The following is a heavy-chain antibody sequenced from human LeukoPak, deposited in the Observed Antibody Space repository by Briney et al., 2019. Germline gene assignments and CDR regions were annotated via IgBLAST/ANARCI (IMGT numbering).Heavy chain of an antibody. CDR1: GFTFSTYS. CDR2: ISRSSSDI. CDR3: ARDPGYPYYYYMDV. J-gene: IGHJ6*03. Sequence: GGSLRLSCAASGFTFSTYSMNWVRQAPGEGLEWVSSISRSSSDIYYADPVKGRFTISRDNAKNSLYLQMNSLRAEDTAIYYCARDPGYPYYYYMDVWGKGITVTVSS. V-gene: IGHV3-21*01. D-gene: IGHD5-12*01.